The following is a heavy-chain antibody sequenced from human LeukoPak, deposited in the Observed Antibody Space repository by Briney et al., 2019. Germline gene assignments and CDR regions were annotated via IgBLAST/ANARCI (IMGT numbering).Heavy chain of an antibody. Sequence: GGSLRLSCAASRFAFSSYGMHWVRQTPGKGREWVAFIRHDGSYQQYADSVKGRFTVSRDNSKDTVYLQMNSLRTEDTAVYYSGRNRDSSDYPRDFEYCGQGTLVTVSS. CDR2: IRHDGSYQ. D-gene: IGHD3-22*01. CDR1: RFAFSSYG. CDR3: GRNRDSSDYPRDFEY. V-gene: IGHV3-30*02. J-gene: IGHJ4*02.